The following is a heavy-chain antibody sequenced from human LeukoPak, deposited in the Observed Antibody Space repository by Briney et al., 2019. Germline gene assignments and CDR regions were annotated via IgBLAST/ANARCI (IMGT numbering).Heavy chain of an antibody. CDR3: ARETPGYCSSTSRYTGTSRGHNWFDP. CDR1: GGSISSYY. V-gene: IGHV4-4*07. J-gene: IGHJ5*02. Sequence: SETLSLTCTVSGGSISSYYWSWIRQPAGKGLEWIGRIYTSGSTNYNPSLKSRVTMSVDTSKNQFSLKLSSVTAADTAVYYCARETPGYCSSTSRYTGTSRGHNWFDPWGQGTLVTVSS. D-gene: IGHD2-2*02. CDR2: IYTSGST.